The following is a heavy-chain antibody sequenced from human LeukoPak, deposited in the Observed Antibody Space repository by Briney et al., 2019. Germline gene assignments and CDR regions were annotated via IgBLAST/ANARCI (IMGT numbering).Heavy chain of an antibody. D-gene: IGHD2-2*01. CDR2: LYPGYSDT. Sequence: GEYLKISCKGFGYSLTSYWLGWVRQMPRKGLEWMGLLYPGYSDTRYSTSFQGQVTISADKSISTAYLQWSSLRSEDTAVYYCARARARIVPAWSRMPAFDYWGQGTLVTVSA. CDR3: ARARARIVPAWSRMPAFDY. V-gene: IGHV5-51*01. CDR1: GYSLTSYW. J-gene: IGHJ4*02.